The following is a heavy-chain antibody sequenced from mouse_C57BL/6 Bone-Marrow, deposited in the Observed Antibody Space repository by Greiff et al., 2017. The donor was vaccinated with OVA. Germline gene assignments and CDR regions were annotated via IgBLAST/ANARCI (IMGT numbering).Heavy chain of an antibody. CDR2: INPSTGGT. CDR3: AREVYYDYDGYWYFDV. J-gene: IGHJ1*03. CDR1: GYSFTGYY. Sequence: DVKLQESGPELVKPGASVKISCKASGYSFTGYYMHWVKQSSEKSLEWIGEINPSTGGTSYNQKFKGKATLTVDKSSSTAYMQLKSLTSEDSAVYYCAREVYYDYDGYWYFDVWGTGTTVTVSS. D-gene: IGHD2-4*01. V-gene: IGHV1-43*01.